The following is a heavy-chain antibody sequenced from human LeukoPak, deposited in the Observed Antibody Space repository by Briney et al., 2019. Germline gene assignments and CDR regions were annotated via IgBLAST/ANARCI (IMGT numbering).Heavy chain of an antibody. J-gene: IGHJ4*02. CDR2: IYYSGNT. CDR3: ARLGDSSGYYAFDY. D-gene: IGHD3-22*01. V-gene: IGHV4-39*02. Sequence: SETLSLTCTVSGDSISTSNSYWGWIRQPPGKGLEWIGSIYYSGNTYYNASLKSRVTISVDTSKNHFSLKLSSVTAADTAVYYCARLGDSSGYYAFDYWGQGTLVTVSS. CDR1: GDSISTSNSY.